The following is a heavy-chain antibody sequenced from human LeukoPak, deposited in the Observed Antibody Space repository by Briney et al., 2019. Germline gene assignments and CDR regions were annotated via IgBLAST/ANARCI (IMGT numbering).Heavy chain of an antibody. V-gene: IGHV4-38-2*02. D-gene: IGHD3-22*01. CDR1: GYSISSGYY. J-gene: IGHJ4*02. CDR2: IYHIGST. CDR3: ARRTDDSAPFGY. Sequence: PSETLSLTCTVSGYSISSGYYWGWIRQPPGKGLECIGSIYHIGSTYYNPSLKSRVTISVDTSKNQFSLKLSSVTAADTAVYYCARRTDDSAPFGYWGQGTLVTVSS.